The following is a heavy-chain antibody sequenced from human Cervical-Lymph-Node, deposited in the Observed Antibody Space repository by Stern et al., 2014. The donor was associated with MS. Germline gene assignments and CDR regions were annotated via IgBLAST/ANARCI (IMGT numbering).Heavy chain of an antibody. CDR1: GDSVSSNSAV. V-gene: IGHV6-1*01. CDR2: TSYRSKWYS. Sequence: QVQLQQSGPGLVKSSQTLSVTCAISGDSVSSNSAVWSLIRQSPSRGLEWLGRTSYRSKWYSDFEPSLKSRMTINPDTSKNQFSLHLDSVTPEDTAVYYCARGYYSMDVWGQGTTVTVSS. J-gene: IGHJ6*02. CDR3: ARGYYSMDV.